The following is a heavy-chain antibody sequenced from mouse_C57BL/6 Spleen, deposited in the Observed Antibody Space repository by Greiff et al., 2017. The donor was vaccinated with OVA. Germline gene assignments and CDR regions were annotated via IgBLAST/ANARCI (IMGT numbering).Heavy chain of an antibody. J-gene: IGHJ3*01. CDR2: INPNNGGT. D-gene: IGHD2-5*01. V-gene: IGHV1-18*01. CDR3: ARRDLSNYAFAY. CDR1: GYTFTDYN. Sequence: EVQLQQSGPELVKPGASVKIPCKASGYTFTDYNMDWVKQSHGKSLEWIGDINPNNGGTIYNQKFKGKATLTVDKSSSTAYMELRSLTSEDTVVYYCARRDLSNYAFAYWGQGTLVTVSA.